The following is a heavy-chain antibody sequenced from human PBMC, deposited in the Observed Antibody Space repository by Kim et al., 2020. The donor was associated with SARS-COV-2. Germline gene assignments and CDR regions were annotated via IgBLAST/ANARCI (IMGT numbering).Heavy chain of an antibody. CDR1: GFTFSSYS. V-gene: IGHV3-21*01. CDR2: ISSSSSYI. Sequence: GGSLRLSCAASGFTFSSYSMNWVRQAPGKGLEWVSSISSSSSYIYYADSVKGRFTISRDNAKNSLYLQMNSLRAEDTAVYYCSREGKKDAFDIWGQETMVTVTS. CDR3: SREGKKDAFDI. J-gene: IGHJ3*02.